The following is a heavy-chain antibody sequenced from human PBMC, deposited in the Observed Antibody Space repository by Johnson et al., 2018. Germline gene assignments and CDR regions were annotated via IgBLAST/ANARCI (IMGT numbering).Heavy chain of an antibody. D-gene: IGHD2-2*02. J-gene: IGHJ1*01. CDR1: GFTFSSYG. CDR2: ISYDGSNK. CDR3: AKGPSYQLLYAEYFQH. Sequence: VQLLESGGGVVQPGRSLRLSCAASGFTFSSYGMHWVRQAPGKGLEWVAVISYDGSNKYYADSVKGRFTISRDNSKNTLYLQMNSLRAEDTAVYYCAKGPSYQLLYAEYFQHWGQGTLVTVSS. V-gene: IGHV3-30*18.